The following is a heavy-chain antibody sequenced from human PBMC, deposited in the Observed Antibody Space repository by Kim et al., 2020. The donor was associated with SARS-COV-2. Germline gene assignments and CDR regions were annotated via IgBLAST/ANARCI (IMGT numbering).Heavy chain of an antibody. V-gene: IGHV3-33*01. CDR1: GFTFSSYG. J-gene: IGHJ6*02. CDR3: AREEQGHIVVVVAARHGMDV. D-gene: IGHD2-15*01. CDR2: IWYDGSNK. Sequence: GGSLRLSCAASGFTFSSYGMHWVRQAPGKGLEWVAVIWYDGSNKYYADSVKGRFTISRDNSKNTLYLQMNSLRAEDTAVYYCAREEQGHIVVVVAARHGMDVWGQGTTVTVSS.